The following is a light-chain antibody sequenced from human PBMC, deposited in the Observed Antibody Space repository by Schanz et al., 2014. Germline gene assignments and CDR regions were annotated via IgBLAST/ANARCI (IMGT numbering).Light chain of an antibody. CDR3: QQRSNWPLT. Sequence: EIVLTQSPGTLSLSPGERATLSCRASQSVISSYLAWYQQKPGQAPRLLIYDASTRATAIPDRFSGSGSGTDFSLTISRVEPEDFAVYYCQQRSNWPLTFGGGTNVEIK. V-gene: IGKV3D-20*02. J-gene: IGKJ4*01. CDR2: DAS. CDR1: QSVISSY.